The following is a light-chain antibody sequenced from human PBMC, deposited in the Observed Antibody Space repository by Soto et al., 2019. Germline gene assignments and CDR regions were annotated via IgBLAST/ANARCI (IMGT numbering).Light chain of an antibody. CDR1: NSNVRYNT. J-gene: IGLJ1*01. Sequence: QSVLTQPPSASGTPGQRVTISCFGSNSNVRYNTVNWYQHFPGTAPKLLIHTNNRRPSGVSDRFSGSKSGTSASLAISGVQSEDEADYFCSSYTSTSTLFGTGTKLTVL. V-gene: IGLV1-44*01. CDR3: SSYTSTSTL. CDR2: TNN.